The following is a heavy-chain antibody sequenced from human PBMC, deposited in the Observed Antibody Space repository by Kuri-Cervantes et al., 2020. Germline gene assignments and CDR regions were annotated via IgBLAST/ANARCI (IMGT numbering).Heavy chain of an antibody. CDR2: TRNRVNSYTT. D-gene: IGHD1-1*01. J-gene: IGHJ6*02. Sequence: GGSLRLSCAASGFTFSNAWMSWVRQAPGKGLEWVGRTRNRVNSYTTEYAASVKGRFTISRDDSQKSLYLQMNSLKADDTAVYFCARGAGLERRTDYYYYGMDVWGRGTTVTVSS. CDR3: ARGAGLERRTDYYYYGMDV. CDR1: GFTFSNAW. V-gene: IGHV3-72*01.